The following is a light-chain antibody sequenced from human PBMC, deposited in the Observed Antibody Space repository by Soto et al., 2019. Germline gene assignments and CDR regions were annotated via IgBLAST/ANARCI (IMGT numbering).Light chain of an antibody. V-gene: IGLV2-14*01. J-gene: IGLJ1*01. CDR3: NSYTGTSALV. Sequence: QSALTQPASVSGSPGQSITISCTGTSSDVGSYKYVSWYQQHPGQAPKLMIYDVSNRPSGVSDRFSGSKSGNTASLTISGLRAEDEADYYCNSYTGTSALVFGTGTKVTVL. CDR1: SSDVGSYKY. CDR2: DVS.